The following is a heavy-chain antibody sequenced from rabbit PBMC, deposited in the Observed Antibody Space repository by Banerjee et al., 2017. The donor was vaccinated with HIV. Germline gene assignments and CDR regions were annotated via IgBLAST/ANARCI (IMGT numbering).Heavy chain of an antibody. CDR3: ARSSSSGYYIDTRLDL. V-gene: IGHV1S40*01. Sequence: QSLEESGGDLVKPGASLTLTCTASGFSFSSYYYMCWVRQAPGKGLEWIACIYAGSSGTTYYASWATGRFTISKTSSTTVTLQMTSLTAADTATYFCARSSSSGYYIDTRLDLWGQGTLVTV. CDR2: IYAGSSGTT. CDR1: GFSFSSYYY. J-gene: IGHJ3*01. D-gene: IGHD1-1*01.